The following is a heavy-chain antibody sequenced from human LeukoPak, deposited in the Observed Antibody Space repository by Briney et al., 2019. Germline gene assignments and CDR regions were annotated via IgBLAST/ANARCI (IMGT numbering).Heavy chain of an antibody. J-gene: IGHJ5*02. CDR1: GGSFSGYY. Sequence: PSETLSPTCAVYGGSFSGYYWSWIRQPPGKGLEWIGEINHSGSTNYNPSLKSRVTISVDTSKNQFSLKLSSVTAADTAVYYCTLNWFDPWGQGTLVTVSS. CDR2: INHSGST. V-gene: IGHV4-34*01. CDR3: TLNWFDP.